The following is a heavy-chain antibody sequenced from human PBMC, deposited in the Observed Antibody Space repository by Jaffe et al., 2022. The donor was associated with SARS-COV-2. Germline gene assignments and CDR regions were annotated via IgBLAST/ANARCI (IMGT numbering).Heavy chain of an antibody. D-gene: IGHD1-20*01. Sequence: QVQLQESGPGLVKPSQTLSLTCTVSGGIPSSGDYYWTWIRQPAGAGLEWIGRIHYRGNTYYSPSFESRVTISLDTSMNQFSLKLTSVNAADTAVYYCARWYNKSPFRWFDPWGQGILVTVSS. CDR1: GGIPSSGDYY. J-gene: IGHJ5*02. V-gene: IGHV4-61*02. CDR2: IHYRGNT. CDR3: ARWYNKSPFRWFDP.